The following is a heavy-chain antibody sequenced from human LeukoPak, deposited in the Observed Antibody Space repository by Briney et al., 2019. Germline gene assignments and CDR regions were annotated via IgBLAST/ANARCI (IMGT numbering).Heavy chain of an antibody. Sequence: PARYLRLYSTASGFTCGDIDRIWLPQAPGKGLVGIGFITSKAYGGTTKYAASVKGRFTTSRDDSKSIAYLQMNSLKTEDTALYYCARTSYDNSAYPFDYWGQGTLVTVSS. CDR1: GFTCGDID. D-gene: IGHD3-22*01. CDR2: ITSKAYGGTT. V-gene: IGHV3-49*03. J-gene: IGHJ4*02. CDR3: ARTSYDNSAYPFDY.